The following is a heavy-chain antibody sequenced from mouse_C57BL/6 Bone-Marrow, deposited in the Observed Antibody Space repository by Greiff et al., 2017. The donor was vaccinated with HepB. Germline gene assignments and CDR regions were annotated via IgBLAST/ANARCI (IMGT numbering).Heavy chain of an antibody. Sequence: EVKLMESGGGLVQPGGSLKLSCAASGFTFSDYYMYWVRQTPEKRLEWVAYISNGGGSTYYPDTVKGRFTISRDKAKTTLYLQMSRLKSEDTAMYYCARHDYGPKGGYFDVWGTGTTVTVSS. D-gene: IGHD1-1*01. CDR2: ISNGGGST. CDR3: ARHDYGPKGGYFDV. V-gene: IGHV5-12*01. J-gene: IGHJ1*03. CDR1: GFTFSDYY.